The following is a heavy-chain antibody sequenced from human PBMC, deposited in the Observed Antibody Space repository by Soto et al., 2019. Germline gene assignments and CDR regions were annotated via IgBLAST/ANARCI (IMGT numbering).Heavy chain of an antibody. D-gene: IGHD3-22*01. CDR3: ARDVGYHYDGSPSGQFDF. Sequence: SETLSLTCVVSGNSISTTNWWSWVRQSPGKGLEWIGEIYHSGSTNYNPSLKSRVTISVDKSKNQFSLKLSSVTASDTAVYYCARDVGYHYDGSPSGQFDFWGQGTLVTVSS. CDR2: IYHSGST. J-gene: IGHJ4*02. CDR1: GNSISTTNW. V-gene: IGHV4-4*02.